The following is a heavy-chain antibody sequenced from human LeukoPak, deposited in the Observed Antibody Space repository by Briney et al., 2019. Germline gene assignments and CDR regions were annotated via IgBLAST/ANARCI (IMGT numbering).Heavy chain of an antibody. CDR3: TRGIAAAGTGYYYYYGMDI. Sequence: GGSLKLSCAASGFTFSDSAMHWVRQASGKGLEWVGRIGSNSNSYATAYAASVKGRFTISRDDSKNTAYLQMNSLKNEDTAVYYCTRGIAAAGTGYYYYYGMDIWGQGTTVTVSS. D-gene: IGHD6-13*01. J-gene: IGHJ6*02. V-gene: IGHV3-73*01. CDR2: IGSNSNSYAT. CDR1: GFTFSDSA.